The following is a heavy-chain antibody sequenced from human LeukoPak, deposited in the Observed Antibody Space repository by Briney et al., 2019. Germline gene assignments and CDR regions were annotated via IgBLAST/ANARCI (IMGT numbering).Heavy chain of an antibody. CDR3: ARYGYYFDY. D-gene: IGHD4-17*01. CDR2: IYHSGST. Sequence: SSQTLSLTCAVSGGSIRSGGYSWSWIRQPPGKGLEWIGYIYHSGSTYYNPSLKSRVTISVDRSKNQFSLKLSSVTAADTAVYYCARYGYYFDYWGQGTLVTVSS. CDR1: GGSIRSGGYS. J-gene: IGHJ4*02. V-gene: IGHV4-30-2*01.